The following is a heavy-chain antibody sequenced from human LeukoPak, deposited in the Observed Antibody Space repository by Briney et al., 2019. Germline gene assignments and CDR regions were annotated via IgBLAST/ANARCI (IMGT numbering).Heavy chain of an antibody. CDR1: GFTFSSYG. CDR3: ARVSVLWFFSYYYYYMDV. CDR2: IYSGGST. Sequence: PGGSLRLSCAASGFTFSSYGMSWVRQAPGKGLEWVSVIYSGGSTYYADSVKGRFTISRDNSKNTLYLQMNSLRAEDTAVYYCARVSVLWFFSYYYYYMDVWGKGTTVTISS. D-gene: IGHD5-18*01. J-gene: IGHJ6*03. V-gene: IGHV3-53*01.